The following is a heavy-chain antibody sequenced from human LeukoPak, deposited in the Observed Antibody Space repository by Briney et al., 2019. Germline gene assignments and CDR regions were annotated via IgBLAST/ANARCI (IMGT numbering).Heavy chain of an antibody. J-gene: IGHJ6*04. D-gene: IGHD3-10*01. Sequence: GGSLTLPCTASGFPFSDYYMSWIRQAPGKGLEWVSYISSSGSTIYYADSVKGRFTISRDTAKNSLYLQMNSLRAEDTAVYYCAGYGSGSFWGYYYYGMDVWGEGTTVTVSS. CDR1: GFPFSDYY. CDR3: AGYGSGSFWGYYYYGMDV. V-gene: IGHV3-11*01. CDR2: ISSSGSTI.